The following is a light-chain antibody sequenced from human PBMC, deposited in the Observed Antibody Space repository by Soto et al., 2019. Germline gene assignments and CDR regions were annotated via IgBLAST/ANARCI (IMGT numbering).Light chain of an antibody. Sequence: QSALTQPPSASGSPGQSVTISCTGTSSDVGGYNYVSCYQQHPGKAPKLMIYDVSKRPSGVPDRFSGSKSGNTASLTVSGLQVEDEADYYCSSYAGTHIVFGTGTKLTVL. CDR3: SSYAGTHIV. V-gene: IGLV2-8*01. CDR2: DVS. CDR1: SSDVGGYNY. J-gene: IGLJ1*01.